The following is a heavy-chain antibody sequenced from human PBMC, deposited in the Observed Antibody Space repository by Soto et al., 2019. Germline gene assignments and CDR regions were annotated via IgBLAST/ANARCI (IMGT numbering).Heavy chain of an antibody. CDR2: ISYDGKVA. CDR1: GFTFSSYG. V-gene: IGHV3-30*18. D-gene: IGHD1-1*01. Sequence: QVQLVESGGGVVQPGRSLRLSCAASGFTFSSYGMHWVRQAPGKGLEWVTVISYDGKVAYYADSVKGRFTISRDNSKNTLYLQMNSLRTEDTAMYYRAKEGPITNWYFDYWGQGTLVTVSS. CDR3: AKEGPITNWYFDY. J-gene: IGHJ4*02.